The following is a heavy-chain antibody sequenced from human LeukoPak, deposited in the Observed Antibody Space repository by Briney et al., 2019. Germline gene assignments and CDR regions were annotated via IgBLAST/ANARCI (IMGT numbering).Heavy chain of an antibody. D-gene: IGHD6-25*01. Sequence: GRSLRLSCAASGFTFSSYAMSWVRQAPGEGLEWVSAISGSGGSTYYADSVKGRFTIARDNSKNTLYLQMNSLRAEDTAVYYCAKSDPGFWYFDLWGRGTLVTVAS. J-gene: IGHJ2*01. CDR2: ISGSGGST. CDR3: AKSDPGFWYFDL. CDR1: GFTFSSYA. V-gene: IGHV3-23*01.